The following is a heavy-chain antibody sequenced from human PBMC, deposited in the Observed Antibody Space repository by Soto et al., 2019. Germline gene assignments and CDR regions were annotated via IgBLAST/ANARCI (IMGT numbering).Heavy chain of an antibody. J-gene: IGHJ3*02. Sequence: VGSLRLSCAASGFIFSSYAMGWGRQAPGKGLEWVSSISSSGGSLYYADSLKGRFTISRDNSKNTVFLQMNSLRVEDTAVYYCAKVVVIATTAYGSHIWGQARRVTV. CDR2: ISSSGGSL. CDR1: GFIFSSYA. CDR3: AKVVVIATTAYGSHI. V-gene: IGHV3-23*01. D-gene: IGHD2-21*01.